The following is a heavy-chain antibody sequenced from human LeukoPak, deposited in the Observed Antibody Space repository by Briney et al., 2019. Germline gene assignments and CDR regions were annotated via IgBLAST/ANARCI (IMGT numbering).Heavy chain of an antibody. J-gene: IGHJ4*02. V-gene: IGHV3-74*01. Sequence: PGGSLRLSCAASGFTFSSFWMHWVRQAPGKGLVWVSRANSDGRSTSYADSVKGRFTISRDNAKNTLYLQMNSLRAEDTAVYYCAGDNDYHLDYWGQGTLVTVSS. CDR3: AGDNDYHLDY. CDR2: ANSDGRST. CDR1: GFTFSSFW. D-gene: IGHD1-1*01.